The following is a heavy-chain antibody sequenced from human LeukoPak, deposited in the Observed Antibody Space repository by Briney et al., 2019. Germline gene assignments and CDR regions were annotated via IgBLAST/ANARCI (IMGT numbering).Heavy chain of an antibody. CDR1: GYTFTSYG. J-gene: IGHJ6*03. CDR2: ISAYNGNT. V-gene: IGHV1-18*01. CDR3: ARNPSRGSGYYYYYMDV. Sequence: ASVTVSCKASGYTFTSYGISWVRQAPGQGLEWMGWISAYNGNTNYAQKLQGRVTMTTDTSTSTAYMELRSLRSDDTAVYYCARNPSRGSGYYYYYMDVWGKGTTVTVSS. D-gene: IGHD3-3*01.